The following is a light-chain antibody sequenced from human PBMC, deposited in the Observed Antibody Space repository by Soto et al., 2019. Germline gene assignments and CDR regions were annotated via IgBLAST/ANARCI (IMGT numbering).Light chain of an antibody. V-gene: IGLV1-51*01. J-gene: IGLJ3*02. CDR3: ETWDSSLGAGV. CDR2: DDN. Sequence: QSVMTQPPSVSAAPGQKVTISCSGSSSNIGGNSVSWYQQLPGTAPKLLIYDDNKRPSGIPDRFSGSKSGTSATLGITGLQTGDAADYYCETWDSSLGAGVFGGGTKVTVL. CDR1: SSNIGGNS.